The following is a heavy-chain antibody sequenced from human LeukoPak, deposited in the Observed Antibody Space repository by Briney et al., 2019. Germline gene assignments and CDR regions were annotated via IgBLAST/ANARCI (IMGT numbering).Heavy chain of an antibody. CDR3: ARVGGSSWFVYFDY. V-gene: IGHV3-21*01. D-gene: IGHD6-13*01. CDR2: ISSSSSYI. J-gene: IGHJ4*02. CDR1: GFTVSSYS. Sequence: KAGGSLRLSCAASGFTVSSYSMNWVRQAPGKGREWVSSISSSSSYIYYADSVKGRFTISRDNAKNSLYLQMNSLRAEDTAVYYCARVGGSSWFVYFDYWGQGTLVTVSS.